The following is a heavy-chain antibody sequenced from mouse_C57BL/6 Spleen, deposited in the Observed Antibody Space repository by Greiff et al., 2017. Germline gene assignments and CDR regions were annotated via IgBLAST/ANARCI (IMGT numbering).Heavy chain of an antibody. Sequence: EVQGVESGGGLVKPGGSLKLSCAASGFTFSSYAMSWVRQTPEKRLEWVATISDGGSYTYYPDNVKGRFTISRDNAKNNLYLQMSHLKSEDTAMYYCAREITTVVARGGAMDYWGQGTSVTVSS. CDR1: GFTFSSYA. CDR2: ISDGGSYT. CDR3: AREITTVVARGGAMDY. D-gene: IGHD1-1*01. V-gene: IGHV5-4*01. J-gene: IGHJ4*01.